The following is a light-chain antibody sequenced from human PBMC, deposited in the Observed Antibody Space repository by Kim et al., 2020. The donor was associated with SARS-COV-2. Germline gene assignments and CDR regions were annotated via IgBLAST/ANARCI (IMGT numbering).Light chain of an antibody. CDR1: QSLRRS. Sequence: PGDTATLSCRASQSLRRSFAWYQQKPGQAPRLLMYDTSKRATGIPARFSGSGSGTDFTLTITSLQPEDFAVYYCEGRNNWPPMHTFGQGTKLEI. CDR2: DTS. V-gene: IGKV3-11*01. J-gene: IGKJ2*01. CDR3: EGRNNWPPMHT.